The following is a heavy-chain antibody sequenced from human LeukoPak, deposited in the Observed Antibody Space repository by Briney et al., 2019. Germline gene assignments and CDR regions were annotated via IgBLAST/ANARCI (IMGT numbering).Heavy chain of an antibody. CDR2: ISYDGSNK. V-gene: IGHV3-30*18. J-gene: IGHJ4*02. CDR1: VFTFSSYG. D-gene: IGHD3-9*01. Sequence: SGRSLRLSCAASVFTFSSYGMHWVRQAPGKGLEWVAVISYDGSNKYYADSVKGRFTISRDNSKNTLYLQMNSLRAEDTAVYYCAKDADYDILTAPPDYWGQGTLVTVSS. CDR3: AKDADYDILTAPPDY.